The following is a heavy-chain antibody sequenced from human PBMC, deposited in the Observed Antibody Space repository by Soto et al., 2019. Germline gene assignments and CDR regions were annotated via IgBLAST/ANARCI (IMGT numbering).Heavy chain of an antibody. D-gene: IGHD2-2*01. J-gene: IGHJ4*02. CDR1: GGTFSSYA. V-gene: IGHV1-69*01. CDR3: ARGACSSTSCRDQFDY. Sequence: VKVSCKASGGTFSSYAISWVRQAPGQGLEWMGGIIPIFGTANYAQKFQGRVTITADESTSTAYMELSSLRSEDTAVYYCARGACSSTSCRDQFDYWGQGTLVTVSS. CDR2: IIPIFGTA.